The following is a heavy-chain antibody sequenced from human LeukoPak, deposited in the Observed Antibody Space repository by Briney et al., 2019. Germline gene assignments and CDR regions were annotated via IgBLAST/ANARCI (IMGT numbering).Heavy chain of an antibody. J-gene: IGHJ3*02. D-gene: IGHD5-12*01. V-gene: IGHV1-69*04. Sequence: GASVKVSCKASGGTFSSYAISWVRQAPGQGLEWMGRIIPILGIANYAQKFQGRVTITADKSTSTAYMELSSLRSEDTAVYYCALQYSGYDRSSPPPPDHNDAFDIWGQGTMVTVSS. CDR1: GGTFSSYA. CDR3: ALQYSGYDRSSPPPPDHNDAFDI. CDR2: IIPILGIA.